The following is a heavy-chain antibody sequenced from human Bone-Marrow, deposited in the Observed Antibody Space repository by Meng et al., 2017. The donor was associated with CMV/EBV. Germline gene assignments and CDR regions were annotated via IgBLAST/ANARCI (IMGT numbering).Heavy chain of an antibody. D-gene: IGHD3-3*01. CDR1: GFTFSSYA. Sequence: GGSLRLSCAASGFTFSSYAMSWVRQAPGKGLEWVSAISGSGGSTYYADSVKGRFTISRDNSKNTLYLQMNSLRAEDTAMYYCAKLYDFWSGYPEDYWGQGTLVTVSS. J-gene: IGHJ4*02. V-gene: IGHV3-23*01. CDR2: ISGSGGST. CDR3: AKLYDFWSGYPEDY.